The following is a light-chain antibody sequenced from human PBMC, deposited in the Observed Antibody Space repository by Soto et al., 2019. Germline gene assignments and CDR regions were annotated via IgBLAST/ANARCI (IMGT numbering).Light chain of an antibody. J-gene: IGKJ5*01. CDR2: DAS. V-gene: IGKV1-5*01. CDR1: QSIGRF. CDR3: QQYENLPT. Sequence: IPMTLSPSTLSASVGDRVTITCRASQSIGRFLAWYQHQPGKAPKLLIYDASTLESGVPSRFRGSGSGTDFTFTISRLQPEDIATYYCQQYENLPTFGQGTRLEI.